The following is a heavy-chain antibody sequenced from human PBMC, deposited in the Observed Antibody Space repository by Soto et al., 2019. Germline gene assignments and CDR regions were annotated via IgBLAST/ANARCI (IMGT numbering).Heavy chain of an antibody. CDR2: ISWNSGSI. J-gene: IGHJ6*02. V-gene: IGHV3-9*01. CDR1: GFTFDDYA. Sequence: GGSLRLSCAASGFTFDDYAMHWVRQAPGKGLEWVSGISWNSGSIGYADSVKGRFTISRGNAKNSLYLQMNSLRAEDTALYYCAKDSGYPRHHYYYGMDVWGQGTTVTVSS. CDR3: AKDSGYPRHHYYYGMDV. D-gene: IGHD5-18*01.